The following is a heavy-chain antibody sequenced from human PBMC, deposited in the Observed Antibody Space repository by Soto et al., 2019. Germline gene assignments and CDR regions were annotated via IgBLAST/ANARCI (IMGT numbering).Heavy chain of an antibody. J-gene: IGHJ6*02. CDR3: ARDSATWSPPPVGMDV. Sequence: QVQLVESGGGVVQPGRSLRLSCAASGFTFSSYGMHWVRQAPGKGLEWVAVISYDGSNKYYADSVKGRFTISRDNSKNTLYLQMNSLRAEDTAVYYCARDSATWSPPPVGMDVWGQGTTVTVSS. CDR2: ISYDGSNK. CDR1: GFTFSSYG. V-gene: IGHV3-30*03. D-gene: IGHD1-26*01.